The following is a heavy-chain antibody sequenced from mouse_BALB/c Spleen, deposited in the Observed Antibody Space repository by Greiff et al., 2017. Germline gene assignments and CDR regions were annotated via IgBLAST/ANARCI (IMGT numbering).Heavy chain of an antibody. CDR1: GFTFSSYA. CDR3: ARDSTVVMDY. J-gene: IGHJ3*01. V-gene: IGHV5-6-5*01. Sequence: EVQVVESGGGLVKPGGSLKLSCAASGFTFSSYAMSWVRQTPEKRLEWVASISSGGSTYYSDSVKGRFTISRDNARNILYMQMSSLSSEDTAVYYCARDSTVVMDYWGQGTLVTVSA. D-gene: IGHD1-1*01. CDR2: ISSGGST.